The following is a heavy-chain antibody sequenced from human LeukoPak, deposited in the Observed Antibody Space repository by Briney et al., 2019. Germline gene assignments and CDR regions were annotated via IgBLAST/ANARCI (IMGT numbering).Heavy chain of an antibody. V-gene: IGHV3-30*18. Sequence: GRSLRLSCAASGFTFSNFGMHWVRQAPGKGLEWVAVISYDGSLKYYLDSVKGRFTISRDNSKNTLYLQMDSLRVEDTAVYYCAKKYSYGSGAGDALDIWGHGTLVTVSS. CDR3: AKKYSYGSGAGDALDI. J-gene: IGHJ3*02. CDR1: GFTFSNFG. CDR2: ISYDGSLK. D-gene: IGHD3-10*01.